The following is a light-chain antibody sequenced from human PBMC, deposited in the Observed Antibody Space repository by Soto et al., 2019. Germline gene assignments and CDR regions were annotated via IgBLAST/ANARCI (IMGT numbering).Light chain of an antibody. CDR1: SSDVGSYNL. CDR2: EGS. V-gene: IGLV2-23*01. Sequence: QSALTQPASVSGSPGQSITISCTGTSSDVGSYNLVSWYQQHPGKAPKLMIYEGSKRPSGVSNRLSGSKSGNTASLTISGLQAEDEADYYCSSYAGSSTYVFGSGNKVTVL. CDR3: SSYAGSSTYV. J-gene: IGLJ6*01.